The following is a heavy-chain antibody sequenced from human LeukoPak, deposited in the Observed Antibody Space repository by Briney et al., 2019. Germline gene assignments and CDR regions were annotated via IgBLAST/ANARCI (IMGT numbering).Heavy chain of an antibody. CDR2: MNPNNDNT. J-gene: IGHJ4*02. D-gene: IGHD3-9*01. CDR1: GYTFTSYD. V-gene: IGHV1-8*01. Sequence: ASVKVSCKASGYTFTSYDINWVRQATGQGLEWMGWMNPNNDNTGYAQKFQGRVSMTSNTSMYTAYMELSSLRSDDTAVYYCARAPESLFDWSYFFDYWGQGTLVTVSS. CDR3: ARAPESLFDWSYFFDY.